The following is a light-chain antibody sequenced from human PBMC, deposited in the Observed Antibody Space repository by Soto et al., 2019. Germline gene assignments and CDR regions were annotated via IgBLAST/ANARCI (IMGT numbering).Light chain of an antibody. V-gene: IGKV1-17*01. CDR1: QDIINA. J-gene: IGKJ4*01. CDR2: AAS. CDR3: LQHNRYPLT. Sequence: DIQMTQSPPSLSASIGDRVTITCRASQDIINALAWYQQKPGKAPKRLIYAASSLQSGVPSRFSGSGSGTEFTLTISSLQAEDFATYYCLQHNRYPLTFGGGTKVEIK.